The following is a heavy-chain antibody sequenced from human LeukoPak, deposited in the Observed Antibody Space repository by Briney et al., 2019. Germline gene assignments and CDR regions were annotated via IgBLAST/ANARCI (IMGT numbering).Heavy chain of an antibody. CDR3: ARFSRARKNAFDI. Sequence: ASVKVSCKASGYTFTDYYMHWVRQAPGQGLEWMGWINPNSGGTNYAQKFQGRVTMTRDTSISTAYMELSRLRSDDTAVYYCARFSRARKNAFDIWGQGTMVTVSS. CDR1: GYTFTDYY. V-gene: IGHV1-2*02. J-gene: IGHJ3*02. CDR2: INPNSGGT.